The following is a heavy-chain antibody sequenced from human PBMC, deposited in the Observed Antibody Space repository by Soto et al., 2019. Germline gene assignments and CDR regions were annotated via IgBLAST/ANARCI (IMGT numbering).Heavy chain of an antibody. J-gene: IGHJ4*02. CDR2: ISAYNGNT. V-gene: IGHV1-18*01. CDR1: GYTFTSYG. CDR3: ARDRNIAIFGVVMDFDY. D-gene: IGHD3-3*01. Sequence: ASVKVSCKASGYTFTSYGISWVRQAPGQGLEGMGWISAYNGNTNYAQKLQGRVTMTTDTSTSTAYMELRRLRSDDTAVYYCARDRNIAIFGVVMDFDYWGQGTLVTVSS.